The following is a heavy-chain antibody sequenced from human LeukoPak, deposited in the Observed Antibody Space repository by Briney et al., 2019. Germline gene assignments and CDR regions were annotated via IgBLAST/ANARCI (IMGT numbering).Heavy chain of an antibody. Sequence: SGTLSLTCAVSGGSISSSNWWSRVPQPPGEGPEWIGEIYHSGSTNYHPSHKRRVTISVDKSKNQFSLKLSSVTAADTAVYYCASSGYSSGWYAGWGQGTLVTVSS. J-gene: IGHJ4*02. CDR2: IYHSGST. CDR1: GGSISSSNW. CDR3: ASSGYSSGWYAG. V-gene: IGHV4-4*02. D-gene: IGHD6-19*01.